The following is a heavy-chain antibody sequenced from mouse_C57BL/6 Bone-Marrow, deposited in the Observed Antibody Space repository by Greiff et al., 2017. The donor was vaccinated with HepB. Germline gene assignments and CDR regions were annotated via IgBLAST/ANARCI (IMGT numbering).Heavy chain of an antibody. CDR3: ARIGLAWFAY. D-gene: IGHD3-1*01. V-gene: IGHV1-64*01. Sequence: QVQLQQPGAELVKPGASVKLSCKASGYTFTSYWMHWVKQRPGQGLEWIGMIHPNSGSTNYNEKFKSKATLTVDKSSSTAYMQLSSLTSGDSAVYYCARIGLAWFAYWGQGTLVTVSA. CDR2: IHPNSGST. J-gene: IGHJ3*01. CDR1: GYTFTSYW.